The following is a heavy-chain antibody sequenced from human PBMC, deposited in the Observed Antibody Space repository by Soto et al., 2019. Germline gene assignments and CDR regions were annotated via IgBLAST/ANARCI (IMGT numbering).Heavy chain of an antibody. CDR1: GFTFRSYN. V-gene: IGHV3-48*01. CDR3: AREGDSSGWYNWFDP. J-gene: IGHJ5*02. Sequence: EVQLVESGGGLVQPGGSLRLSCAASGFTFRSYNMNWVRQAPGKGLEWVSSFSSSSGTIYYADAVKGRFTISRDNAKNSLYLQMSCLRAEDTAVYYCAREGDSSGWYNWFDPWGQGTLVTVSS. CDR2: FSSSSGTI. D-gene: IGHD3-22*01.